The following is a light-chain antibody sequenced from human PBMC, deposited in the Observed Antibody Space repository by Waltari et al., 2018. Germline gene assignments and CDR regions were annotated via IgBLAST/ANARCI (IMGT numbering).Light chain of an antibody. V-gene: IGKV3-15*01. Sequence: EIVMTQSPATLSVSPGERATLSCRASQGGSSNLAWYQQKPGQAPRLLIYGASTRATGIPARFSGSGSGTEFTLTMSSLQSEDFAVYYCQQYNNWPRRTFGQGTKVEIK. CDR2: GAS. J-gene: IGKJ1*01. CDR1: QGGSSN. CDR3: QQYNNWPRRT.